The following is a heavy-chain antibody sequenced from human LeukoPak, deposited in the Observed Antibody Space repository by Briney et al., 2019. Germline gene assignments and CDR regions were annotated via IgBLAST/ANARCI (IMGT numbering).Heavy chain of an antibody. CDR1: GFSFSGYG. CDR2: ISSSSNTI. D-gene: IGHD2-21*02. CDR3: ARAVTVVTRGGLVFDY. J-gene: IGHJ4*02. V-gene: IGHV3-48*02. Sequence: GGSLRLSCAVSGFSFSGYGMNWVRQAPGKGLEWVSYISSSSNTIYYADSVKGRFTISRDNAKNSLFLQMNSLRDEDTSVYYCARAVTVVTRGGLVFDYWGQGTLVTVSS.